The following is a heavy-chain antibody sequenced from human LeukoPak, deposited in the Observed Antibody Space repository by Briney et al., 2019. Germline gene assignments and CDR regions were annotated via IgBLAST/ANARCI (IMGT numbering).Heavy chain of an antibody. CDR2: IKSKTDGGTT. D-gene: IGHD6-6*01. CDR3: TTRIAAHENTMRFDY. Sequence: GGSLRLSCAASGFTFSNAWMSWDRQAPGKGLEWVGRIKSKTDGGTTDYAAPVKGRFTISRDDSKNTLYLQMNSLKTEDTAVYYCTTRIAAHENTMRFDYWGQGTLVTVSS. CDR1: GFTFSNAW. V-gene: IGHV3-15*01. J-gene: IGHJ4*02.